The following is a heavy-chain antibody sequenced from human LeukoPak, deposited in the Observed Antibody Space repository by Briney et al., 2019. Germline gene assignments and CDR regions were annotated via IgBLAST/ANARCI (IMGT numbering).Heavy chain of an antibody. CDR3: TKDRSRDGFDAFDI. Sequence: GRPLRLSCAASGFTFSSYGMHWVRQAPGKGLAWVAVISYDGSNKYYADSVKGRFTISRDNSKNTLYLQMNSPRAEDTAVYYCTKDRSRDGFDAFDIWGQGTMVTVSS. D-gene: IGHD5-24*01. V-gene: IGHV3-30*18. CDR2: ISYDGSNK. J-gene: IGHJ3*02. CDR1: GFTFSSYG.